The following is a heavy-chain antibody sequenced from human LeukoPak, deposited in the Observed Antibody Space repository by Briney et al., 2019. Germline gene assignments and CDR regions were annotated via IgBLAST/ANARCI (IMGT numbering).Heavy chain of an antibody. CDR2: ISYDGSNK. Sequence: GRSLRLSCAASGFTFSSYAMHWVRQAPGKGLEWVAVISYDGSNKYYADSVKGRFTISRDNSKNTLYLQMNSLRAEDTAVYYCAREPTVTTSMDVWGQGTTVTVSS. CDR1: GFTFSSYA. CDR3: AREPTVTTSMDV. V-gene: IGHV3-30*04. D-gene: IGHD4-17*01. J-gene: IGHJ6*02.